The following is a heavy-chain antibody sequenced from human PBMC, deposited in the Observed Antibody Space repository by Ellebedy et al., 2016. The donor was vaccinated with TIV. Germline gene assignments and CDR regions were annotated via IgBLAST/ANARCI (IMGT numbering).Heavy chain of an antibody. J-gene: IGHJ6*03. CDR1: GYSFTTHW. Sequence: GESLKISXKGYGYSFTTHWIAWVRQMPGKGLEWMGIIYPGDSDTRYSPSFQGQVTISADKSINTAYVQWNSLRASDTAMYYCARRGSSSDYYYHMDVWGKGTTVTVSS. CDR2: IYPGDSDT. CDR3: ARRGSSSDYYYHMDV. D-gene: IGHD6-6*01. V-gene: IGHV5-51*01.